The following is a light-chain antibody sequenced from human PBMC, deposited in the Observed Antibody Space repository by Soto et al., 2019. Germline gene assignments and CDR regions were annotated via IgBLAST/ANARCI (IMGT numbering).Light chain of an antibody. V-gene: IGLV3-1*01. J-gene: IGLJ2*01. CDR2: QNS. CDR1: KLGNKY. Sequence: SYELTQPPSVSVSPGQTASITCSGDKLGNKYASWYQQKPGQSPVLVIHQNSKRPSGIPERFSGSNSGNTATLTISGTQPMDEADYYCQAWDSSTVVFGGGTKVTVL. CDR3: QAWDSSTVV.